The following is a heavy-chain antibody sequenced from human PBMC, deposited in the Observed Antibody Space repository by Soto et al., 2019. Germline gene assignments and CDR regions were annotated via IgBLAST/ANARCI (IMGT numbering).Heavy chain of an antibody. CDR3: ARVGTGPWGITNYFDY. Sequence: GASVKVSCKACGYTLTSNGISWGRQAPGQGLEWMGWISAYNGNTNYAQKLQGRVTMTTDTSTSTAYMELRSLRSDDTAVYYCARVGTGPWGITNYFDYWGQGTLVTVSS. CDR2: ISAYNGNT. J-gene: IGHJ4*02. V-gene: IGHV1-18*01. D-gene: IGHD3-3*01. CDR1: GYTLTSNG.